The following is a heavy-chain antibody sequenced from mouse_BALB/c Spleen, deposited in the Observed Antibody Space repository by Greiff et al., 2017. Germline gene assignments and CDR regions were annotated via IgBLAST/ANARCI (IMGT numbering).Heavy chain of an antibody. Sequence: EVKLQESGPSLVKPSQTLSLTCSVTGDSITSGYWNWIRKFPGNKLEYMGYISYSGSTYYYPSLKSRISITRDTSKNQYYLQLNSVTTEDTATYYCARSHGLHWYFDVWGAGTTVTVSS. CDR2: ISYSGST. V-gene: IGHV3-8*02. CDR1: GDSITSGY. D-gene: IGHD3-1*01. J-gene: IGHJ1*01. CDR3: ARSHGLHWYFDV.